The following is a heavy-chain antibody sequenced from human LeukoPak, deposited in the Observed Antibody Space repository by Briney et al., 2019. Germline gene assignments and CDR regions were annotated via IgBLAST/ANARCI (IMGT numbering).Heavy chain of an antibody. V-gene: IGHV1-2*02. CDR3: ACLLRPRNSNYYYYYMDV. CDR2: INPNSGGT. J-gene: IGHJ6*03. Sequence: ASVKVSCKASGYTFTGYYMHWVRQAPGQGLEWMGWINPNSGGTNYAQKFQGRVTMTRDTSISTAYMELSRLRSDDTAVHYCACLLRPRNSNYYYYYMDVWGKGTTVTVSS. CDR1: GYTFTGYY. D-gene: IGHD1/OR15-1a*01.